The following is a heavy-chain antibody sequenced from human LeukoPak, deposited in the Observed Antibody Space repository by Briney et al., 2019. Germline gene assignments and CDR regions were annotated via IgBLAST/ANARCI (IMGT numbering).Heavy chain of an antibody. V-gene: IGHV3-15*01. CDR1: GFTFSNAW. Sequence: PGGSLRLACAASGFTFSNAWMSWVRQAPGKGLEWIGRIKIKTDGGTTDYAAPVKGRFTISRDDSKNTLYLQMNSLKTEDTAVYYCTTVPIVVVIKIGYFDYWGQGTLVTVSS. J-gene: IGHJ4*02. CDR3: TTVPIVVVIKIGYFDY. D-gene: IGHD3-22*01. CDR2: IKIKTDGGTT.